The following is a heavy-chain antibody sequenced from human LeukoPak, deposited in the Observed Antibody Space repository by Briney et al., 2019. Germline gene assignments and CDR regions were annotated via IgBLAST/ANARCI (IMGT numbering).Heavy chain of an antibody. J-gene: IGHJ4*02. CDR2: ISSSSSYI. V-gene: IGHV3-21*04. D-gene: IGHD2-21*02. Sequence: GGSLRLSCAASGFTFSSYSMNWVRQAPGKGLEWVSSISSSSSYIYYADSVKGRFTISRDNSKNTLYLQMNSLRAEDTAVYYCAKGQVVTAAYYFDYWGQGTLVTVSS. CDR1: GFTFSSYS. CDR3: AKGQVVTAAYYFDY.